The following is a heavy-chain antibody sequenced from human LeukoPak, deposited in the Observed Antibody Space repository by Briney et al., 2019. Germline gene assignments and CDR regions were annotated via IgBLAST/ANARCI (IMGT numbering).Heavy chain of an antibody. V-gene: IGHV1-69*04. D-gene: IGHD6-19*01. J-gene: IGHJ6*02. CDR2: IIPIFGIA. Sequence: SVKVSCKVSGGTFSSYAISWVRQAPGQGLEWRGRIIPIFGIANYAQKFQGRATITADKSTSTAYMELSSLRSEDTAVYYCARGARIAVAGTDYYYGMDVWGQGTTVTVSS. CDR3: ARGARIAVAGTDYYYGMDV. CDR1: GGTFSSYA.